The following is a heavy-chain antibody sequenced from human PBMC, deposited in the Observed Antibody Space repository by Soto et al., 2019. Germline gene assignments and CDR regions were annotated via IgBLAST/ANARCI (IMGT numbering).Heavy chain of an antibody. D-gene: IGHD3-10*01. CDR3: ARDLRYGSGSYYSFPFDY. V-gene: IGHV6-1*01. J-gene: IGHJ4*02. CDR1: GDSVSSNSAA. CDR2: TYYRSKWYN. Sequence: SQTLSLTCAISGDSVSSNSAAWNWIRQSPSRGLEWLGRTYYRSKWYNDYAVSVKSRITINPDTSKNQFSLQLNSVTPEDTAVYYCARDLRYGSGSYYSFPFDYWGQGTLVTVSS.